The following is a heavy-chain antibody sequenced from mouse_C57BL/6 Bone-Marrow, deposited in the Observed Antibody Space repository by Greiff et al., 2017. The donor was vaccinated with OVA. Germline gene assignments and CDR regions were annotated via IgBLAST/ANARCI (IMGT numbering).Heavy chain of an antibody. CDR3: ARRNWAYFDY. V-gene: IGHV5-12*01. CDR1: GFTFSDYY. Sequence: EVQVVESGGGLVQPGGSLKLSCAASGFTFSDYYMYWVRQTPEKRLEWVAYISNGGGSTYYPDTVKGRFTISRDNAKNTLYLQMSRLKSEDTAMYYCARRNWAYFDYWGQGTTLTVSS. CDR2: ISNGGGST. D-gene: IGHD4-1*01. J-gene: IGHJ2*01.